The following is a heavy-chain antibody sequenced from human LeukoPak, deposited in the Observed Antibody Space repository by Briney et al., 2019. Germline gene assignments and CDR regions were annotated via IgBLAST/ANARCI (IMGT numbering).Heavy chain of an antibody. Sequence: PGGSLRLSCAASGFTFNKYDMNWVRQAPGKGLEWVSYISSSGSTIYYADSVKGRFTISRDNAKNSLYLQMNSLRAEDTAVYYCARLASGYSYAGLRYYFDYWDQGTLVTVSS. CDR1: GFTFNKYD. CDR2: ISSSGSTI. V-gene: IGHV3-48*03. J-gene: IGHJ4*02. D-gene: IGHD5-18*01. CDR3: ARLASGYSYAGLRYYFDY.